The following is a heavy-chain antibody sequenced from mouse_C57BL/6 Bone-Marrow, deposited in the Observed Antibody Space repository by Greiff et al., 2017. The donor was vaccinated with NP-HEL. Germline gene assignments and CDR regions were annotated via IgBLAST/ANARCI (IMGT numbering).Heavy chain of an antibody. Sequence: VKLQQSGAELARPGASVKMSCKASGYTFTSYTMHWVKQRPGQGLEWIGYINPSSGYTKYNQKFKDKATLTADKSSSTAYMQLSSLTSEDSAVYYCASSTDYFDYWGQGTTLTVSS. V-gene: IGHV1-4*01. J-gene: IGHJ2*01. CDR3: ASSTDYFDY. CDR2: INPSSGYT. CDR1: GYTFTSYT.